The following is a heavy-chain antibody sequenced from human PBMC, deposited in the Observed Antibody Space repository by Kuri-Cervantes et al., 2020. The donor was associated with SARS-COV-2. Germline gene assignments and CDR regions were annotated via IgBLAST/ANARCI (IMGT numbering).Heavy chain of an antibody. CDR1: GGSISSYY. Sequence: SETLSLTCTVSGGSISSYYWSWIRQPPGKGLEWIGEINHSGSTNYNPSLKSRVTVSVDTSKNQFSLKLSSVTAADTAVYYCARGWSQILTGYYKPNFDYWGQGTLVTVSS. CDR3: ARGWSQILTGYYKPNFDY. CDR2: INHSGST. V-gene: IGHV4-34*01. J-gene: IGHJ4*02. D-gene: IGHD3-9*01.